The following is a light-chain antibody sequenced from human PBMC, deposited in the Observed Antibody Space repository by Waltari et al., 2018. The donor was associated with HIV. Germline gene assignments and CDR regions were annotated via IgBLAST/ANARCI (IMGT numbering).Light chain of an antibody. CDR2: RDK. Sequence: QSVLTQPPSASATPGQRVTISCSGTNSNIGNNYEYWYQQLQGTAPKLLIYRDKYRPAGGPDRFSGDKSGTCASLALSGLRSEVEADYYCATWDDNLSVWVFGGGTKLTVL. CDR3: ATWDDNLSVWV. CDR1: NSNIGNNY. V-gene: IGLV1-47*01. J-gene: IGLJ3*02.